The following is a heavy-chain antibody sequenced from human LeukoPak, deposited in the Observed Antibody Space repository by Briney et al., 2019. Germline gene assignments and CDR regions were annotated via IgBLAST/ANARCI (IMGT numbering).Heavy chain of an antibody. D-gene: IGHD4-17*01. CDR2: IYTSGST. Sequence: PSETLSLTCTVSGGSISSYYRSWIRQPAGKGLEWIGRIYTSGSTNYNPSLKSRVAMSVDTSKNQFSLKLSSVTAADTAVYYCARDGDFIGAFDIWGQGTMVTVSS. J-gene: IGHJ3*02. CDR3: ARDGDFIGAFDI. CDR1: GGSISSYY. V-gene: IGHV4-4*07.